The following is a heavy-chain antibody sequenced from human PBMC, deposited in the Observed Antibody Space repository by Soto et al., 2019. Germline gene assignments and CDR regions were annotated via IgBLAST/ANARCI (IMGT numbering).Heavy chain of an antibody. CDR3: ARGDGYIYGNTFDS. V-gene: IGHV3-30-3*01. J-gene: IGHJ4*02. CDR1: GFTFNNYA. CDR2: ISYDGSSK. Sequence: QVQLVESGGVVVQPGRSLRLSCAASGFTFNNYAMHWVRQTPGKGLEWVAFISYDGSSKYYADSVTGRFTISRDNSRNTLYLQMNSLRAEDTAVYYCARGDGYIYGNTFDSWGQGTLVTVSS. D-gene: IGHD5-18*01.